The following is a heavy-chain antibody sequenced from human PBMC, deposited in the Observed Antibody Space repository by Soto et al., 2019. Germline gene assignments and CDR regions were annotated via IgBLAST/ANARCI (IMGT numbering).Heavy chain of an antibody. Sequence: EVQLLESGGGLVQPGGSLRLSCAASGFTFSSYAMSWVRQATGKGLEWVSAISGSGGNTYYADSVKGRFTISRDNSKNTLYLQMNRLRAEDTAVYYCAKGLTGAPYYGMDVWGQGTTVTVSS. CDR3: AKGLTGAPYYGMDV. V-gene: IGHV3-23*01. CDR2: ISGSGGNT. J-gene: IGHJ6*02. D-gene: IGHD7-27*01. CDR1: GFTFSSYA.